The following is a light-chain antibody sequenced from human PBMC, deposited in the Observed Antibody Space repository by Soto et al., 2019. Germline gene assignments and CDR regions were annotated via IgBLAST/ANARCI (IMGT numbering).Light chain of an antibody. V-gene: IGKV3-20*01. CDR1: QSVKNTY. CDR2: GAS. Sequence: ELVLTQSPGTLSLSPGEGATLSCRASQSVKNTYLAWYQKKPGQAPRLLIYGASSRATGIPDRFSGSGSGTDFTLTISRLEAEDFAVYYCQHYGSSPANTFGQGTKLEIK. CDR3: QHYGSSPANT. J-gene: IGKJ2*01.